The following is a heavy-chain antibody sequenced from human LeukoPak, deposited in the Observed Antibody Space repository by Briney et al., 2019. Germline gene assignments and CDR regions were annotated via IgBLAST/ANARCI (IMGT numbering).Heavy chain of an antibody. J-gene: IGHJ5*02. CDR1: GYTFTGYY. CDR3: ARDIVVVVAALRYNWFGP. Sequence: ASVKVSCKASGYTFTGYYMHWVRQAPGQGLEWMGWINPNSGGTNYAQKFQGRVTMTRDTSISTAYMELSRLRSDDTAVYYCARDIVVVVAALRYNWFGPWGQGTLVTVSS. CDR2: INPNSGGT. D-gene: IGHD2-15*01. V-gene: IGHV1-2*02.